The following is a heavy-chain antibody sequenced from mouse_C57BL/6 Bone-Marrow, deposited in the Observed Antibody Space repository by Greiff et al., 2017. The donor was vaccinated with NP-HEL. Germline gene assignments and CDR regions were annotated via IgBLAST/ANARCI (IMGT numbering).Heavy chain of an antibody. CDR1: GYSFTGYY. V-gene: IGHV1-42*01. CDR3: ARRPPGMLRGYYYAMDY. J-gene: IGHJ4*01. CDR2: INPSTGGT. D-gene: IGHD1-1*01. Sequence: EVQLQQSGPELVKPGASVKISCKASGYSFTGYYMNWVKQSPEKSLEWIGEINPSTGGTTYNQKFKAKATLTVDKSSSTAYMQLKSLTSEDSAVYYCARRPPGMLRGYYYAMDYWGQGTSVTVSS.